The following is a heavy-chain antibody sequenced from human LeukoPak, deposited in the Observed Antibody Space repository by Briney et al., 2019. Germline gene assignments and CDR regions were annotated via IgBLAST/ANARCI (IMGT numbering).Heavy chain of an antibody. CDR1: GFTFSSYE. CDR2: ISSSGNTI. D-gene: IGHD6-19*01. J-gene: IGHJ4*02. CDR3: ASLGYSSGWHFDY. V-gene: IGHV3-48*03. Sequence: QAGGSLRLSCAASGFTFSSYEMNWVRQAPGKGLEWVSYISSSGNTIYYADSVKGRFTISRDNAKNSPYLQMNSLRAEDTAVYYCASLGYSSGWHFDYWGQGTLVTVSS.